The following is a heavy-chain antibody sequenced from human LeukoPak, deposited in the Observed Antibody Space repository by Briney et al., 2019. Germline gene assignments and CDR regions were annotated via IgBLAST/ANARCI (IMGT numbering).Heavy chain of an antibody. V-gene: IGHV4-30-4*01. J-gene: IGHJ5*02. CDR1: GGSISSGDYY. CDR3: ARAYYYDSRWFDP. Sequence: SETLSLTCTVSGGSISSGDYYWSWIRQPPGKGLEWIGYIYSSGSTHYNPSLKSRVTISIDTSRNQFSLKLSSVTAADTAVYFCARAYYYDSRWFDPWGQGTLVTVSS. CDR2: IYSSGST. D-gene: IGHD3-22*01.